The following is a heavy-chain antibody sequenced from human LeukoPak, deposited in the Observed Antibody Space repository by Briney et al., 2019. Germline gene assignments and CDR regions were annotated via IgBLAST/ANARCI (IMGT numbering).Heavy chain of an antibody. CDR2: ISGSGGST. V-gene: IGHV3-23*01. CDR1: GFTFSSYA. D-gene: IGHD6-13*01. J-gene: IGHJ3*02. Sequence: GGSLRLSCAASGFTFSSYAMSWVRQAPGKGLEWVSAISGSGGSTYYADSVKGRFTISRDNSKNTLYPQMNSLRAEDTAVYYCAKSIAAADDAFDIWGQGTMVTVSS. CDR3: AKSIAAADDAFDI.